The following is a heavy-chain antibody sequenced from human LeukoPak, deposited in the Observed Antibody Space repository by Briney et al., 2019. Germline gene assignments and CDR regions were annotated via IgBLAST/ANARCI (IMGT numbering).Heavy chain of an antibody. J-gene: IGHJ4*02. V-gene: IGHV3-30*18. CDR2: ISSDGSKK. D-gene: IGHD3-3*01. CDR3: AKLTDGDFWSGYIDY. CDR1: GFTFSHYE. Sequence: PGRSLRLTCVASGFTFSHYEMHWVRQAPGKGLECVALISSDGSKKYYVDSVKGRFTISRGNSKSTLFLQMNSLRVEDTAVYYCAKLTDGDFWSGYIDYWGQGTLVTVSS.